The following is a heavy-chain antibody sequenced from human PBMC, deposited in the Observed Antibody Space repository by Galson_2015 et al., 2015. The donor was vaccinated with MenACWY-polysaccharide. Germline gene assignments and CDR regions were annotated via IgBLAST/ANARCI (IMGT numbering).Heavy chain of an antibody. D-gene: IGHD2-21*01. Sequence: SVKVSCKASGYNFSSYGINWVRQASGQGLEWMGWMNPNSGNTGYAQKFQGRVAMTRDTATSTAYMELRMLRYDDTAVYYCTRIIARKHTFVDSWGQGILVSVS. CDR3: TRIIARKHTFVDS. CDR2: MNPNSGNT. V-gene: IGHV1-8*01. J-gene: IGHJ4*02. CDR1: GYNFSSYG.